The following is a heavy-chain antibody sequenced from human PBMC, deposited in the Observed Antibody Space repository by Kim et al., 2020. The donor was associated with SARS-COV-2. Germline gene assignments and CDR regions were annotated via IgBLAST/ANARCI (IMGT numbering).Heavy chain of an antibody. V-gene: IGHV3-11*01. CDR2: ISSSGSTI. Sequence: GGSLRLSCAASGFTFSDYYMSWIRQAPGKGLEWVSYISSSGSTIYYADSVKGRFTISRDNAKNSLYLQMNSLRAEDTAVYYCASPGITGTTGKYNWFDPWGQGTLVTVSS. D-gene: IGHD1-7*01. CDR1: GFTFSDYY. J-gene: IGHJ5*02. CDR3: ASPGITGTTGKYNWFDP.